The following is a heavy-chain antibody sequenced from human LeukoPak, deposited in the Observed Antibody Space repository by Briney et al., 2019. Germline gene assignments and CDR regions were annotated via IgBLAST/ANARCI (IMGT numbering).Heavy chain of an antibody. CDR3: ARAVYYCSGGSCYWATDAFDI. D-gene: IGHD2-15*01. Sequence: GASVKVSCKASGYTFTSYGISWVRQAPGQGLEWMGWISAYNGNTNYAQKLQGRVTMTTDTSTSTAYMELRSLRSDDTAVYYCARAVYYCSGGSCYWATDAFDIWGQGTMVTVSS. CDR1: GYTFTSYG. J-gene: IGHJ3*02. CDR2: ISAYNGNT. V-gene: IGHV1-18*01.